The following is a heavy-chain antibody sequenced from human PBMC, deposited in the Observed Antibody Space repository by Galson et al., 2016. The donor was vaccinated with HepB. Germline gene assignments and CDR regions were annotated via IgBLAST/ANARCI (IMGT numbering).Heavy chain of an antibody. Sequence: QSGADVKKPGESLKISCKGSAFNSTDYWIAWVRQMAGKGLEWMGIVYPGDSATAYSPSFQGHVTISADKSISTAYLQWTSLKASDTAMYYCARRTGFGARFDYWGQGTLVTVSS. D-gene: IGHD3-10*01. V-gene: IGHV5-51*01. J-gene: IGHJ4*02. CDR2: VYPGDSAT. CDR1: AFNSTDYW. CDR3: ARRTGFGARFDY.